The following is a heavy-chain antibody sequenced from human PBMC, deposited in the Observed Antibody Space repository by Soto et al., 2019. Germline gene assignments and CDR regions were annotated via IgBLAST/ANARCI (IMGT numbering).Heavy chain of an antibody. V-gene: IGHV4-34*01. Sequence: PSETLSLTCAVYGGSFSGYYWGWIRQPPGKGLEWIWEINHSGSTNYNPSLKSRVTISVDTSKNQFSLKLSSVTAADTAVYYCARGSGYRLFQHWGQGTLVTVSS. D-gene: IGHD3-22*01. CDR2: INHSGST. J-gene: IGHJ1*01. CDR1: GGSFSGYY. CDR3: ARGSGYRLFQH.